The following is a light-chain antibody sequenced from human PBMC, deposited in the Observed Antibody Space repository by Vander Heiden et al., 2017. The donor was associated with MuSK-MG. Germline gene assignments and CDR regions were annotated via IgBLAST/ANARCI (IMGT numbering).Light chain of an antibody. V-gene: IGKV1-5*03. CDR2: KAS. CDR3: QQDNSYPWT. J-gene: IGKJ1*01. Sequence: DIQMTQSPSTLSASVGDRVTISCRASQSISSWLAWYQQKPGKAPKLLIYKASSLESGVPSRFSGSRSGTEFTLTISSLQPDDFATYYCQQDNSYPWTFGLGTTVXIK. CDR1: QSISSW.